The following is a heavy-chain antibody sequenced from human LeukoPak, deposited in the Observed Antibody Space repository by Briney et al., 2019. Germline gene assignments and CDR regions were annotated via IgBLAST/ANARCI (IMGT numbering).Heavy chain of an antibody. CDR2: IYYSGST. CDR1: GGSISTYY. Sequence: PSETLSLTCTVSGGSISTYYWTWIRRSPGKGLEWIGYIYYSGSTNYNPSLKSRVTMSVDTSKNQFSLKLNSVTAADTAVYYCARDRLGLPVDYWGRGTLVTVSS. V-gene: IGHV4-59*01. J-gene: IGHJ4*02. CDR3: ARDRLGLPVDY. D-gene: IGHD3-16*01.